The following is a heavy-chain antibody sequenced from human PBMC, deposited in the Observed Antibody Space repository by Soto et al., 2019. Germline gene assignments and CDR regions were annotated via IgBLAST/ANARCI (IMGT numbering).Heavy chain of an antibody. J-gene: IGHJ4*02. CDR1: GGSISSYY. V-gene: IGHV4-59*01. D-gene: IGHD3-16*01. CDR3: ARATYDYIWGTPPREVYFDY. Sequence: SETLSLTCTVSGGSISSYYWSWIRQPPGKGLEWIGYIYYSGSTNYNPSLKSRVTISVATSKNQFSLKLSSLTAADTAVYYCARATYDYIWGTPPREVYFDYWGQGTLVTVSS. CDR2: IYYSGST.